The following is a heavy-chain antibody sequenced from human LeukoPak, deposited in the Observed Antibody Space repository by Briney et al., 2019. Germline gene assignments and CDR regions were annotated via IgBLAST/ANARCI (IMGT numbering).Heavy chain of an antibody. V-gene: IGHV3-74*01. CDR1: GFSFSPSW. CDR2: TNGDGTDT. J-gene: IGHJ4*02. Sequence: GGSLRLSCAASGFSFSPSWMHWVRQAPGMGLEWVSRTNGDGTDTIYADSVKGRFTISRDNSKNTLYLQMSSLRAEDTAVYYCARDPSQDDYWGQGTLVTVSS. CDR3: ARDPSQDDY.